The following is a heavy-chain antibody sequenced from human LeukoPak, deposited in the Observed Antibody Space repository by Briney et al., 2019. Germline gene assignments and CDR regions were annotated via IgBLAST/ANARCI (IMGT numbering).Heavy chain of an antibody. J-gene: IGHJ4*02. CDR3: ARGDYGGTRLVHY. V-gene: IGHV3-21*01. CDR1: GFTFSSYS. D-gene: IGHD4-23*01. CDR2: ISSSSSYI. Sequence: GRSLRLSCAASGFTFSSYSMNWVRQAPGKGLEWVSSISSSSSYIYYADSVKGRFTISRDNVKNSLYLQMNSLRTEDTAVYYCARGDYGGTRLVHYWGQGTLVTVSS.